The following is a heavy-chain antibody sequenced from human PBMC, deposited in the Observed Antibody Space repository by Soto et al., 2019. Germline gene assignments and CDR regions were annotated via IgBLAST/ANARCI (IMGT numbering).Heavy chain of an antibody. Sequence: EMQLVESGGGLVQPGGSLRLSCVASGLSFRNYWVHWVRQAPGKGLEWVSRINTDGTYTSNADPVKDRFTISRDNAKNTLYLQMNSLRVEDTAVYFCAGFGYDWNGWDWGPGTLVTVSS. V-gene: IGHV3-74*01. CDR2: INTDGTYT. CDR1: GLSFRNYW. D-gene: IGHD1-20*01. J-gene: IGHJ4*02. CDR3: AGFGYDWNGWD.